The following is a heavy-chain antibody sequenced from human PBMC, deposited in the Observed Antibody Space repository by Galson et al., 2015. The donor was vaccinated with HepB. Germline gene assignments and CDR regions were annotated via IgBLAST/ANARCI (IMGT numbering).Heavy chain of an antibody. Sequence: SLRLSCAASGFTFRSYWMSWVRQAPGKGLEWVANIKQDGSEKYYVDSVKGRFTISRDNAKNPLYLQMNSLRAEDTAEYYCAREGSYSPYDYVWGTYRYDAFDIWGQGTMVTVSS. D-gene: IGHD3-16*02. V-gene: IGHV3-7*03. CDR3: AREGSYSPYDYVWGTYRYDAFDI. CDR2: IKQDGSEK. CDR1: GFTFRSYW. J-gene: IGHJ3*02.